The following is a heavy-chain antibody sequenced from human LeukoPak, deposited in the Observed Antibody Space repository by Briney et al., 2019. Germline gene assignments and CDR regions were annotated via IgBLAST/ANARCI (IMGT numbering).Heavy chain of an antibody. CDR1: GFNFSSYS. D-gene: IGHD6-13*01. CDR3: AREPAGAAGYYYYYMDV. J-gene: IGHJ6*03. CDR2: ISSSSSYI. V-gene: IGHV3-21*01. Sequence: PGGSLRLSCAASGFNFSSYSMNWVRQAPGKGLEWVSSISSSSSYIYYADSVKGRFTISRDNAKNSLYLQMNSLRAEDTAVYYCAREPAGAAGYYYYYMDVWGKGTTVTISS.